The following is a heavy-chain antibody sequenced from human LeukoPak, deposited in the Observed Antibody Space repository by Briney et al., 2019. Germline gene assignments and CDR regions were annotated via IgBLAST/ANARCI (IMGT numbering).Heavy chain of an antibody. CDR1: GGSISSGDYY. J-gene: IGHJ4*02. V-gene: IGHV4-30-4*01. D-gene: IGHD3-9*01. CDR3: ARAGLAYYDILTGSRTFFDC. Sequence: SETLSLTCTVSGGSISSGDYYWSWIRQPPGKGLEWIGYIYYSGSTYYNPPLKSRVTISVDTSKNQFSLKLSSVTAAGTAVYYCARAGLAYYDILTGSRTFFDCWGQGTLVTVSS. CDR2: IYYSGST.